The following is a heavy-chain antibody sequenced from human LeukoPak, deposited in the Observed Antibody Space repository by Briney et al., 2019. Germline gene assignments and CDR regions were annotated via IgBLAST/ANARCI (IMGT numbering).Heavy chain of an antibody. D-gene: IGHD1-26*01. J-gene: IGHJ1*01. CDR1: GFGVSVYY. Sequence: GGSLEISCAVSGFGVSVYYMTWVRQAPGKGLEWVSVIFSGGEKYYADAVKGRFTISRDNSANTLYLQMNSLRAEDTAVYYCARDKGSGSYHIAEYFQHWGQGTLVTVSS. CDR3: ARDKGSGSYHIAEYFQH. V-gene: IGHV3-53*05. CDR2: IFSGGEK.